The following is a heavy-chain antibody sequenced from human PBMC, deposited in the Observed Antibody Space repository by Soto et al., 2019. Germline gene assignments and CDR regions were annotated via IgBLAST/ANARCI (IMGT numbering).Heavy chain of an antibody. Sequence: EVQLLESGGGLVQPGGSLRLSCAASGFTFSSYAMSWVRQAPGKGLEWVSAISGSGGSTYYADSVKGQFTISRDNSKNTLYLQMNSLRAEDTAVYYCAKDHRYYDILTGYLGYYGMDVWGQGTTVTVSS. CDR3: AKDHRYYDILTGYLGYYGMDV. J-gene: IGHJ6*02. CDR2: ISGSGGST. D-gene: IGHD3-9*01. CDR1: GFTFSSYA. V-gene: IGHV3-23*01.